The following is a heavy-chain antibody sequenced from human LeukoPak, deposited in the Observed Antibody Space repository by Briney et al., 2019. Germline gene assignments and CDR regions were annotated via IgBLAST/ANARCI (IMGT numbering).Heavy chain of an antibody. V-gene: IGHV4-39*07. CDR1: GGSITSSSYN. D-gene: IGHD3-3*01. CDR3: AREEDFWSGYDYYYYMDV. J-gene: IGHJ6*03. Sequence: SETLSLTCSVSGGSITSSSYNWGWIRQPPGKGLEWIGSIDYSGSTYYNPSLKSRVTISVDTSKNQFSLKLSSVTAADTAVYYCAREEDFWSGYDYYYYMDVWGKGTTVTVSS. CDR2: IDYSGST.